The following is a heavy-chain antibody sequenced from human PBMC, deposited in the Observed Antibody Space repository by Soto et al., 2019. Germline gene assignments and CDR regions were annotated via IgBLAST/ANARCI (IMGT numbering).Heavy chain of an antibody. J-gene: IGHJ3*02. Sequence: EVQLVESGGGLVQPGGSLRLSCAASGFTFSSYSMNWVRQAPGKGLEWVSYISSSSSTIYYADSVKGRFTISRDNAKNSLYLQMNSLRDEDTAVYYCARAPIAVAGKGAFDIWGQGTMVTVSS. D-gene: IGHD6-19*01. V-gene: IGHV3-48*02. CDR1: GFTFSSYS. CDR3: ARAPIAVAGKGAFDI. CDR2: ISSSSSTI.